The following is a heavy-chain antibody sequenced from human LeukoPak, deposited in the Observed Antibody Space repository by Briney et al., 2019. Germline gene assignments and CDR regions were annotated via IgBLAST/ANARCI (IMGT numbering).Heavy chain of an antibody. Sequence: PGRSLRLSCAASGFTFDDYAMHWVRQAPGKGLDWVSGISWNSGSIGYADSVKGRFTISRDNAKNSLYLQMNSLRAEDTALYYCAKDSRVSGPFDYWGQGTLVTVSS. CDR3: AKDSRVSGPFDY. D-gene: IGHD6-19*01. CDR2: ISWNSGSI. V-gene: IGHV3-9*01. CDR1: GFTFDDYA. J-gene: IGHJ4*02.